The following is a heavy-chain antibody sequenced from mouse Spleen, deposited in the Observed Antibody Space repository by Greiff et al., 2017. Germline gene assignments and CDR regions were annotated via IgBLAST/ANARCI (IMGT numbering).Heavy chain of an antibody. CDR2: INPSTGGT. Sequence: EVQLQQSGPELVKPGASVKISCKASGYSFTGYYMNWVKQSPEKSLEWIGEINPSTGGTTYNQKFKAKATLTVDKSSSTAYMELRSLTSEDSAVYYCARWSYYSYFDYWGQGTTLTVSS. D-gene: IGHD2-12*01. CDR1: GYSFTGYY. J-gene: IGHJ2*01. CDR3: ARWSYYSYFDY. V-gene: IGHV1-42*01.